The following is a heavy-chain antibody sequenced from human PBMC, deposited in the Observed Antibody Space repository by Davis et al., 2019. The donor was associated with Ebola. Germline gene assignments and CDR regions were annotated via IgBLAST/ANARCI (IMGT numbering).Heavy chain of an antibody. V-gene: IGHV3-48*03. J-gene: IGHJ4*02. D-gene: IGHD1-14*01. Sequence: PGGSLRLSCAASGFTFSSYEMNWVRQAPGKGLEWVSYISSSGSTIYYADSVKGRFTISRDNAKNSLYLQMNSLRAEDSAVYYCGRPDRSIRATPGFWGQGALVTVSS. CDR3: GRPDRSIRATPGF. CDR1: GFTFSSYE. CDR2: ISSSGSTI.